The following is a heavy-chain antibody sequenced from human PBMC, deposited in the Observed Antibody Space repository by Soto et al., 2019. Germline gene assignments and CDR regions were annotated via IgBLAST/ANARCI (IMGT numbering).Heavy chain of an antibody. CDR1: GGSISSSSYY. J-gene: IGHJ5*02. V-gene: IGHV4-61*01. D-gene: IGHD3-10*01. Sequence: SETLSLTCTVSGGSISSSSYYWSWIRQPPGKGLEWIGYIYYSGSTNYNPSLKSRVTISVDTSKNQFSLKLSSVTAADTAVYYCARWGYYYGSGRYWFDPWGQGTLVTVSS. CDR2: IYYSGST. CDR3: ARWGYYYGSGRYWFDP.